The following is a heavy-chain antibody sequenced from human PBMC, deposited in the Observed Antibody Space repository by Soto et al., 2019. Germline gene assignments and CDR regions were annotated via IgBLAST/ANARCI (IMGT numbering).Heavy chain of an antibody. Sequence: EVQLVESGGGLVKPGGSLRLSCAASGFTFSHAWMNWVRQTPGQGLEWIGRILSTTEGGTILYAAPVKGRFTISRDDSKDTLYLQMNSLKTDDTAVYYCATLIRNCDGGHCYSAGYYWGQGTLVAVSS. V-gene: IGHV3-15*01. CDR2: ILSTTEGGTI. D-gene: IGHD2-15*01. CDR1: GFTFSHAW. J-gene: IGHJ4*02. CDR3: ATLIRNCDGGHCYSAGYY.